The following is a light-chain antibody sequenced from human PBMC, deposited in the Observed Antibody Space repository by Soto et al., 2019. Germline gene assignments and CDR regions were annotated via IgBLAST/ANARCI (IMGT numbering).Light chain of an antibody. CDR3: QQYNSYPLT. V-gene: IGKV1-5*03. Sequence: DIQMTQSPSTLSASVGDRVTITCRASQSISSWLAWYQQKPGKAPKLLIYKASILESGVPSRFSGSGSGTEFTLSISSLQPDDFATYYCQQYNSYPLTFGPGTKVEIK. CDR2: KAS. CDR1: QSISSW. J-gene: IGKJ3*01.